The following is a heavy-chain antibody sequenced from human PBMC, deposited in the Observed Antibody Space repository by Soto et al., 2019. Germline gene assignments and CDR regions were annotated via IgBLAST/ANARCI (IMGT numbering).Heavy chain of an antibody. Sequence: SETLSLTCTVSGGSVSSSSYYWGWLRQPPGKGLEWIGRIYYSGTTYYNPSLKSRVTISVDTSKNQFSLKLSSVTAADTAVYYCARLTYYVILSGSYCLDVWGQGTPVTVSS. D-gene: IGHD3-9*01. CDR3: ARLTYYVILSGSYCLDV. J-gene: IGHJ4*02. CDR2: IYYSGTT. V-gene: IGHV4-39*01. CDR1: GGSVSSSSYY.